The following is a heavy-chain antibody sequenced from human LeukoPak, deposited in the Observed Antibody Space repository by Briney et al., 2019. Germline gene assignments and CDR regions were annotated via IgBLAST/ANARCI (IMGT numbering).Heavy chain of an antibody. D-gene: IGHD3-16*01. CDR2: ISFDGRDK. V-gene: IGHV3-30*04. CDR3: ARAYGGPIDY. Sequence: QSGGSLRLSCEASGFTLNSYIMHWVRQAPGKGLEWVALISFDGRDKQYADSVKGRFTISKDNSKNTLYLQMNSLSGDDTSMYFCARAYGGPIDYWGQGTLVTVSS. J-gene: IGHJ4*02. CDR1: GFTLNSYI.